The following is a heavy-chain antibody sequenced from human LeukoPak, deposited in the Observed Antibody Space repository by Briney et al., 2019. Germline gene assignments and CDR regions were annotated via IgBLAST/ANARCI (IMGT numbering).Heavy chain of an antibody. CDR3: ASPYSGYDYNFDH. J-gene: IGHJ4*02. CDR2: ISSNGGST. Sequence: GGSLRLSCSASGFTSSSYAMHRVRQAPGKGLEYVSSISSNGGSTYYADSVKGRFTISRDNSKNTLFLQMSSLRTEDTAVYYCASPYSGYDYNFDHWGQGTLVTVSS. V-gene: IGHV3-64D*06. D-gene: IGHD5-12*01. CDR1: GFTSSSYA.